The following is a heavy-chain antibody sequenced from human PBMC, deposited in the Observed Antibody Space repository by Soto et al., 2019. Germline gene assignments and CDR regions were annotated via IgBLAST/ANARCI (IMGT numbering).Heavy chain of an antibody. V-gene: IGHV3-21*01. CDR1: GFTFSSYS. D-gene: IGHD5-12*01. J-gene: IGHJ4*02. CDR3: ARGPDAGGYVFVALIAY. CDR2: ISSSSSYI. Sequence: WGSLRLSCAASGFTFSSYSMNWVRQAPGKGLEWVSSISSSSSYIYYADSVKGRFTISRDNAKNSLYLQMNSLRAEDTAVYYCARGPDAGGYVFVALIAYWGQGTLVTVSS.